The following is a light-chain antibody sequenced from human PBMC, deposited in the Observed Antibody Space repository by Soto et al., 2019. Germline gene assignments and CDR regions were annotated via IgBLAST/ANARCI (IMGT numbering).Light chain of an antibody. Sequence: EIVLTQSPGTLSLSPGERATLSCRASQSVSSSYLAWYQQKPGQAPRLLIYGASRRATGIPDRFSGSGSGTDFTLTVSGLEPEDFAVYYCQQYGSLPYTFGQGTKVDVK. V-gene: IGKV3-20*01. CDR2: GAS. CDR3: QQYGSLPYT. J-gene: IGKJ2*01. CDR1: QSVSSSY.